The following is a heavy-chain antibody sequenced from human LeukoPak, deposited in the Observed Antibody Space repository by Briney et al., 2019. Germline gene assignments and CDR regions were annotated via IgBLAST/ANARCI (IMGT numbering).Heavy chain of an antibody. V-gene: IGHV4-39*01. CDR3: ARQVSDYYYYYIDV. CDR2: IYYSGTT. D-gene: IGHD3-10*01. CDR1: GGSISSSSYY. J-gene: IGHJ6*01. Sequence: PSETLSLTCTVSGGSISSSSYYWGWIRQPPGKGLEWIGSIYYSGTTYYNPSLESRVTIFEDTSKNQFSLMLNSVTAADTAVYYCARQVSDYYYYYIDVWREGTTVTVSS.